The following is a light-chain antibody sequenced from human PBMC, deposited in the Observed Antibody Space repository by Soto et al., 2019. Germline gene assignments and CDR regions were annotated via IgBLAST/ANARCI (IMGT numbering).Light chain of an antibody. J-gene: IGKJ1*01. CDR2: AAS. Sequence: DIQMTQSPSSLSASVGCRVTITCRASQGIRNDLGWYQQKPGKAPKRVIYAASSLQSGVPSRFSGSGSGTEFTLTISSLQSEDFAVYYCQQYNNWPKGTFGQGTKVDIK. CDR3: QQYNNWPKGT. V-gene: IGKV1-17*01. CDR1: QGIRND.